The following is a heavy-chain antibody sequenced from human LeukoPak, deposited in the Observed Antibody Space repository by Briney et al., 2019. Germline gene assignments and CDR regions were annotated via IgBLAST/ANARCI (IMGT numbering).Heavy chain of an antibody. CDR1: GFTFSSYE. V-gene: IGHV3-48*03. D-gene: IGHD3-16*01. CDR2: ISSSGSTI. J-gene: IGHJ4*02. CDR3: ARDVGGLQNY. Sequence: PGGSLRLSCAVSGFTFSSYEMNWVRQAPGKGLEWVSYISSSGSTIYYADSVKGRFTISRDNAKNSLYLQMNSLRAEDTAVYYCARDVGGLQNYWGQGTLVTVSS.